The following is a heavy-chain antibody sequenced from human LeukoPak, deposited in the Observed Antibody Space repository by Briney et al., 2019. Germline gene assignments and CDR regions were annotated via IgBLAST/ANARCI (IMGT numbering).Heavy chain of an antibody. CDR1: GESFSGYY. V-gene: IGHV4-34*01. CDR3: ARAEITAAGVPFDY. CDR2: VNHSGST. Sequence: SETLSLTCAVYGESFSGYYWSWIRQPPGKGLEWIGEVNHSGSTNYNPSLKSRVTISVDTSKNQFSLKLGSVTAADTGVYYCARAEITAAGVPFDYWGQGTLVTVSS. D-gene: IGHD6-13*01. J-gene: IGHJ4*02.